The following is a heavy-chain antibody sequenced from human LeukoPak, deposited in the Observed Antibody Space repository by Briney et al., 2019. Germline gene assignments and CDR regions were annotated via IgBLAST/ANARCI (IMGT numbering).Heavy chain of an antibody. CDR2: INDSGRI. Sequence: PSETLSPTCAVYGGSFSNYYWSWIRQPPGKGMEWIGEINDSGRINYNPSLMSRVTVSVDTSKNQFSLRLTSVTATDTAVYYCARRWNYGRNYYIDAWGNGATVSVSS. V-gene: IGHV4-34*01. J-gene: IGHJ6*03. CDR1: GGSFSNYY. D-gene: IGHD1-7*01. CDR3: ARRWNYGRNYYIDA.